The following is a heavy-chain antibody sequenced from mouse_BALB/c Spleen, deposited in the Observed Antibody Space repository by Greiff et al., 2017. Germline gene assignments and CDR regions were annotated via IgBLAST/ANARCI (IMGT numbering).Heavy chain of an antibody. V-gene: IGHV1-7*01. CDR2: INPSTGYT. CDR1: GYTFTSYW. J-gene: IGHJ3*01. Sequence: QVHVKQSGAELAKPGASVKMSCKASGYTFTSYWMHWVKQRPGQGLEWIGYINPSTGYTEYNQKFKDKATLTADKSSSTAYMQLSSLTSEDSAVYYCARRGELGRWFAYWGQGTLVTVSA. D-gene: IGHD4-1*01. CDR3: ARRGELGRWFAY.